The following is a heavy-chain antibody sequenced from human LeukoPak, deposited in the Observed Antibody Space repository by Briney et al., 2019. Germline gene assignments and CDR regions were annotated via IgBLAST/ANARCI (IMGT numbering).Heavy chain of an antibody. D-gene: IGHD3-10*01. CDR1: GFSLSTSGVG. V-gene: IGHV2-5*02. CDR3: AHETEYGSGSYYDY. CDR2: IYWDDDK. J-gene: IGHJ4*02. Sequence: SGPTLVKPTQTLTLTCTFSGFSLSTSGVGVGWIRQPPGKALEWLGLIYWDDDKLYSPSLKSRLTITKDTSKNQVVLTMTNMDPVDTATYYCAHETEYGSGSYYDYWGQGTLVTVSS.